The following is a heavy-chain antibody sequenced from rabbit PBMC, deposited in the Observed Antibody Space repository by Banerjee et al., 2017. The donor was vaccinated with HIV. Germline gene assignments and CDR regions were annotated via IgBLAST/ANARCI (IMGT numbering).Heavy chain of an antibody. CDR2: IDAGNSVTT. CDR3: ARDLAGVIGWNFNL. D-gene: IGHD4-1*01. V-gene: IGHV1S45*01. J-gene: IGHJ4*01. CDR1: GIDFSSNAV. Sequence: QEQLVESGGDLVKPEGSLTLTCTASGIDFSSNAVCWVRQAPGKGPEWIACIDAGNSVTTYYATWAKGRFTISKASWTTVTLQMTSLTAADMASYFCARDLAGVIGWNFNLWGQGTLVTVS.